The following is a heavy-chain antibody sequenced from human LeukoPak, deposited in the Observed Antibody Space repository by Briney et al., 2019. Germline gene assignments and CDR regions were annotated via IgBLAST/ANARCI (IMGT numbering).Heavy chain of an antibody. CDR1: GFTLSHSA. J-gene: IGHJ5*02. V-gene: IGHV3-23*01. CDR2: SSGGSEFI. Sequence: GGSLRLSCAASGFTLSHSAMSWVRQAPGKGLEWVASSSGGSEFIYYADSVKGRFTISRDNSKNMLYLQLNSLRAEDTALYYCAKAGPHRYGDWFDPWGQGTLVTVSS. D-gene: IGHD4/OR15-4a*01. CDR3: AKAGPHRYGDWFDP.